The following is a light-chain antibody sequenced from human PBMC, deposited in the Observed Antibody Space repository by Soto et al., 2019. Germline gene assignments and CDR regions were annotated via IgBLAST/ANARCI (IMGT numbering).Light chain of an antibody. V-gene: IGKV1-5*01. Sequence: IQMTQSPATLSASVGDRVTITCRASQSISSWLAWYQQKPGKAPKLLIYEASTLQSGVPSRFSGSGSGTEFTLTISGLLPEDFAAYHCQQLHTLPFTFGQGTRLEIK. CDR1: QSISSW. CDR2: EAS. J-gene: IGKJ5*01. CDR3: QQLHTLPFT.